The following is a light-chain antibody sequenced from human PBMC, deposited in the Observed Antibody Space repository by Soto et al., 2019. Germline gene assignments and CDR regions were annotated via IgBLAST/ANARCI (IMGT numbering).Light chain of an antibody. Sequence: DIQMTQSPSTLSASVGDRVTITCRASQSISSWLAWYQQKPGKAPKLLIYKASSLESGVPSRFSGSGSGTEFTLTITSLQPDDFATYYCQHYYGYSWTFGQGPRWKS. V-gene: IGKV1-5*03. CDR3: QHYYGYSWT. CDR1: QSISSW. J-gene: IGKJ1*01. CDR2: KAS.